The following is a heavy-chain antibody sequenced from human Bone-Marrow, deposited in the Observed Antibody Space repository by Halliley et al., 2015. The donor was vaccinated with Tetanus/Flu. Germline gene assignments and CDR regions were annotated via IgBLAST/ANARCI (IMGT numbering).Heavy chain of an antibody. J-gene: IGHJ6*02. CDR3: AKDAEALDIVVVPGYYGMDV. Sequence: SLRLSCAAPGLTFSSYGMHWVRQAPGKGLEWVAVISYDGSNKYYADSVKGRFTISRDNSKNTLYLQMNSLRAEDTAVYYCAKDAEALDIVVVPGYYGMDVWGQGTTVTVSS. CDR1: GLTFSSYG. V-gene: IGHV3-30*18. CDR2: ISYDGSNK. D-gene: IGHD2-2*03.